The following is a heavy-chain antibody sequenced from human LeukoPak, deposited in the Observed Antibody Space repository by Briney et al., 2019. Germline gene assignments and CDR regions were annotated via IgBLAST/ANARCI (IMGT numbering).Heavy chain of an antibody. CDR1: GFTVSSNY. CDR2: IYSGGST. V-gene: IGHV3-53*01. J-gene: IGHJ4*02. CDR3: ARDPYDSSGSFFDY. Sequence: GGSLRLSCAASGFTVSSNYMSWVRQARGKGREWVSVIYSGGSTYYADSVKGRFTISRHNSKHTLYLQINSLRAEDTAVYYCARDPYDSSGSFFDYWGQRTLVTVSS. D-gene: IGHD3-22*01.